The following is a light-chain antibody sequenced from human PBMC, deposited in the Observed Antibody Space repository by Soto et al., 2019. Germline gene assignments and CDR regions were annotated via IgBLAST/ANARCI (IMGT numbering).Light chain of an antibody. CDR1: QSISNY. CDR3: QQSLSPLWT. J-gene: IGKJ1*01. Sequence: DIQMTQSPSSLSASVGDRVTITCRASQSISNYLNWYQQKPGKAPKLLIYAASSMQSGVPSRFSGSESETDFTLTISSLQPDDSATYYCQQSLSPLWTFGQGTKGEV. V-gene: IGKV1-39*01. CDR2: AAS.